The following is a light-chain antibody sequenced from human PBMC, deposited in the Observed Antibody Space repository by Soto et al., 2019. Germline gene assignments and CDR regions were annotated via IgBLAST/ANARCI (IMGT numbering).Light chain of an antibody. V-gene: IGLV1-40*01. CDR1: SSNIGAGYD. CDR3: QSYASSLSGPVV. Sequence: QSVLTQPPSVSGAPGQRGTISCTGSSSNIGAGYDVHWYQQLPGTAPKLLIYGNSNRPSGVPDGFSGSESGTSASLSITGLQAEDEADYYCQSYASSLSGPVVFGGGTKLTVL. CDR2: GNS. J-gene: IGLJ2*01.